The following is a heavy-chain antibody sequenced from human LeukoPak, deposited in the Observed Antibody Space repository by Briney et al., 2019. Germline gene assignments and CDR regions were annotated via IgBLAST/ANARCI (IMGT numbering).Heavy chain of an antibody. CDR3: ARDSSAAGSGGLFDP. CDR1: GGTFSSYG. J-gene: IGHJ5*02. V-gene: IGHV1-69*04. Sequence: SVTVSCKASGGTFSSYGVSWVRQAPGQRLEWLGRIIPMFDITNYAQKFQGRVTVTADKATNTAYMELSSLISEDTAVYYCARDSSAAGSGGLFDPWGQGTQVTVSS. CDR2: IIPMFDIT. D-gene: IGHD6-13*01.